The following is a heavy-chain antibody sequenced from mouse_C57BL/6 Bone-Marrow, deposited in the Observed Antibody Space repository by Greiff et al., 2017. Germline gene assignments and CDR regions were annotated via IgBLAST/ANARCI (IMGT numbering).Heavy chain of an antibody. CDR2: IYPRSGNT. J-gene: IGHJ3*01. CDR3: AREGDFWFAY. V-gene: IGHV1-81*01. Sequence: VKLQESGAELARPGASVKLSCKASGYTFTSSGISWVKQRTGQGLEWIGEIYPRSGNTYYNEKFKGKATLTADKSSSTAYMELRSLTSEDSAVYFCAREGDFWFAYWGQGTLVTVSA. CDR1: GYTFTSSG.